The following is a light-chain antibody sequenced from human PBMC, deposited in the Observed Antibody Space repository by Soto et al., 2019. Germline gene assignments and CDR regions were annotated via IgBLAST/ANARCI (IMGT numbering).Light chain of an antibody. Sequence: QSALTQPASVSGSPGQSITISCTGTSSDVGAYNYVSWYQQYPGKAPKLMIYEVSNRPSGVSNRFSGSKSGNTASLTISGPQAEDEADYYCSSYTSTNTRYVFGSGTKLTVL. CDR1: SSDVGAYNY. CDR3: SSYTSTNTRYV. CDR2: EVS. J-gene: IGLJ1*01. V-gene: IGLV2-14*01.